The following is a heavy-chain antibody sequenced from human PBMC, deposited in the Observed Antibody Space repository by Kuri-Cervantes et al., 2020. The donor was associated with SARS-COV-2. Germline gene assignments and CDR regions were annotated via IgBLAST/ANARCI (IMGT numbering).Heavy chain of an antibody. CDR1: GFTFSSYG. V-gene: IGHV3-21*01. J-gene: IGHJ4*02. Sequence: GESLKISCAASGFTFSSYGMNWVRQAPGKGLEWVSSISSSSSYIYYADSVKGRFTISRDNAKNSLYLQMSSLRAEDTAVYYCARDLRLGKSLDYWGQGTLVTVSS. CDR2: ISSSSSYI. D-gene: IGHD7-27*01. CDR3: ARDLRLGKSLDY.